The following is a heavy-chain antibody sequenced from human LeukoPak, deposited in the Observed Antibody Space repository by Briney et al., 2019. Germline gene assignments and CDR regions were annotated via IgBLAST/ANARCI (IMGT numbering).Heavy chain of an antibody. CDR1: GFTFSSYS. CDR2: ISGSSSYI. J-gene: IGHJ3*02. Sequence: GGSLRLSCAASGFTFSSYSMNWVRQAPGKGLEWVSSISGSSSYIYYADSVKGRFTISRDNAKNSLYLQMNSLRAEDTAVYYCARDVAGTLYDAFDIWGQGTMVTVSS. CDR3: ARDVAGTLYDAFDI. D-gene: IGHD6-19*01. V-gene: IGHV3-21*01.